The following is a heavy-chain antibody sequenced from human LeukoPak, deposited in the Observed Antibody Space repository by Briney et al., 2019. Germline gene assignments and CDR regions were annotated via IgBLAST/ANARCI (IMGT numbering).Heavy chain of an antibody. V-gene: IGHV3-21*01. Sequence: GGSLRLSCAASGFTFSSYSMNWVRQAPGKGLEWVSSISSSSSYIYYADSVKGRFTISRDNAKNSLYLQMNSLRAEDTAVYYCARRNYYGSGSYYRLDYWGQGTLVTVSS. D-gene: IGHD3-10*01. CDR1: GFTFSSYS. CDR3: ARRNYYGSGSYYRLDY. CDR2: ISSSSSYI. J-gene: IGHJ4*02.